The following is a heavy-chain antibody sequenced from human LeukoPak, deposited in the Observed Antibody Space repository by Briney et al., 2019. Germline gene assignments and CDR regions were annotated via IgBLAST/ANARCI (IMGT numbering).Heavy chain of an antibody. V-gene: IGHV4-4*02. Sequence: PSETLSLTCAVSGGSISSSNWWSWVRPPPGKGLEWIGEIYHSGSTNYNPSLKSRVTISVDKSKNQFSLKLSSVTAQDTAVYYCAVYCGGDCYSGVNNWFDLWGQGTLVSVSS. CDR1: GGSISSSNW. D-gene: IGHD2-21*02. J-gene: IGHJ5*02. CDR3: AVYCGGDCYSGVNNWFDL. CDR2: IYHSGST.